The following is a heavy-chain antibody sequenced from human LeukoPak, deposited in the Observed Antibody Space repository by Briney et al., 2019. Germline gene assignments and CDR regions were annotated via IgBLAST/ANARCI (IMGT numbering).Heavy chain of an antibody. J-gene: IGHJ4*02. CDR1: GASISSYY. D-gene: IGHD1-1*01. CDR3: ARHSTASGYLNYFDY. V-gene: IGHV4-59*08. CDR2: IFYSGST. Sequence: PSETLSLTRTVSGASISSYYWSWVRQPPGKGLGWLGYIFYSGSTNYNPSLNSRITISVDTSKNQFSLKLSSVTAADTAVYYCARHSTASGYLNYFDYWGQGTLVTVSS.